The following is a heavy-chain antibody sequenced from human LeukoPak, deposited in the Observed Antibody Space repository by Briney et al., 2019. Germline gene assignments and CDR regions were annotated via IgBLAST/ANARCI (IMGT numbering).Heavy chain of an antibody. CDR2: INHSGST. J-gene: IGHJ4*02. CDR1: GGSFSGYY. V-gene: IGHV4-34*01. Sequence: SETLSLTCAVYGGSFSGYYWSWIRQPPGEGLEWIGEINHSGSTNYNPSLKSRVTISVDTSKNQFSLKLSSVTAADTAVYYCARRRRPRRYGSGDEDYWGQGTLVTVSS. D-gene: IGHD3-10*01. CDR3: ARRRRPRRYGSGDEDY.